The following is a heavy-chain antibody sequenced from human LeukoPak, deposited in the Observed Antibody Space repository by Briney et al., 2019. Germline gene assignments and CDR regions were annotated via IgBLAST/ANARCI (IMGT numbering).Heavy chain of an antibody. D-gene: IGHD3-16*01. V-gene: IGHV5-51*01. Sequence: GESLKISCKGSGYSFTSYWIGWVRQMPGKGLEWMGIIFPGDSDTTYSPSFQGQVTISADESISTVYLQWSSLRASDSAMHYCARLLYHPLGAGDYWGQGTLVTVSS. J-gene: IGHJ4*02. CDR2: IFPGDSDT. CDR3: ARLLYHPLGAGDY. CDR1: GYSFTSYW.